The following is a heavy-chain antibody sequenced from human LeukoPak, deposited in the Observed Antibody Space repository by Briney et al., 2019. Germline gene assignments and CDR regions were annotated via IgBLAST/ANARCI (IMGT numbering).Heavy chain of an antibody. V-gene: IGHV3-23*01. D-gene: IGHD3-16*01. CDR3: ATAYITTWFWGLEL. CDR1: GFTFSSYA. J-gene: IGHJ4*02. CDR2: IRGSGDSI. Sequence: GGSLRLSCADSGFTFSSYAMTWVRQAPGRGLEWVSSIRGSGDSIYYADSVKGRFTLSRENSKSTMFLQMNSLRAEDTAIYYCATAYITTWFWGLELWGQGTLVTVPS.